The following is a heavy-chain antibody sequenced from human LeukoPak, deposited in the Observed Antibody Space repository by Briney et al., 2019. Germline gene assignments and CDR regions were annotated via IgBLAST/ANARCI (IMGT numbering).Heavy chain of an antibody. CDR1: GYTFTSYG. J-gene: IGHJ5*02. Sequence: ASVKVSCKASGYTFTSYGISWVRQAPGQGLEWMGWISAYNGNTNYAQKLQGRVTMTTDTSTSTAYMELRSLRSDDTAVYYCARANHCSSTSCYLSVARNWFDPWGQGTLVTVSS. D-gene: IGHD2-2*01. V-gene: IGHV1-18*01. CDR2: ISAYNGNT. CDR3: ARANHCSSTSCYLSVARNWFDP.